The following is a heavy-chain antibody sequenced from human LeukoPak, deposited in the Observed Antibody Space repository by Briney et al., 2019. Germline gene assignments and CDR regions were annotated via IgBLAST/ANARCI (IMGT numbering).Heavy chain of an antibody. CDR3: AKELGYYMDV. Sequence: ETLSLTCAVYGGSFSGYYWSWVRQAPGKGLEWVSGISGSGGSTYYADSVKGRFTISRDNSKNTLYLQMNSLRAEDTAVYYCAKELGYYMDVWGKGTTVTVSS. J-gene: IGHJ6*03. V-gene: IGHV3-23*01. D-gene: IGHD3-10*01. CDR1: GGSFSGYY. CDR2: ISGSGGST.